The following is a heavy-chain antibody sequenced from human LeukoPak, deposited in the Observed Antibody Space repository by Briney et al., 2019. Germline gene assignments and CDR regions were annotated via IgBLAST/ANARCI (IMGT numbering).Heavy chain of an antibody. V-gene: IGHV3-23*01. CDR3: AKSLGVGGYTRYKGFDQ. CDR1: GFTFSSYA. CDR2: ISNSDGSS. J-gene: IGHJ4*02. Sequence: GGSLRLSCAASGFTFSSYAMSWVRLAPGKGLEWVSSISNSDGSSHYADFVKGRFTISRDNSKNTLHLQMNSLRAEDTAVYYCAKSLGVGGYTRYKGFDQWGQGTLVTVSS. D-gene: IGHD3-16*02.